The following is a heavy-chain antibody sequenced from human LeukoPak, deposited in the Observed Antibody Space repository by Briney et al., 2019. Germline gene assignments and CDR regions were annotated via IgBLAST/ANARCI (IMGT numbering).Heavy chain of an antibody. CDR2: ISYDGSNK. CDR3: AKDFGRNLGGPGY. Sequence: RPGRCLRLSCAASGFTFSSYAMHWVRQAPGKGLEWVAVISYDGSNKYYADSVKGRFAISRDDSKSTLYLQMNSLRGEDTAVYYCAKDFGRNLGGPGYWGRGTLVIVSS. CDR1: GFTFSSYA. D-gene: IGHD1-14*01. J-gene: IGHJ4*02. V-gene: IGHV3-30*09.